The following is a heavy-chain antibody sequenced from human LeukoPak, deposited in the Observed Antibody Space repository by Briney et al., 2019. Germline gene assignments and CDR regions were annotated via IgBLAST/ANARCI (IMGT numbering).Heavy chain of an antibody. D-gene: IGHD3-22*01. V-gene: IGHV3-21*01. Sequence: GGSLRLSCAASGFTFSSYSMNWVRQAPGKGLEWVSSISSSSSYIYYADSVKGRFTISRDNAKNSLYLQMNSLRAEDTAVYYCARENTMTKQGAFDIWGQGTMVTVSS. CDR1: GFTFSSYS. J-gene: IGHJ3*02. CDR3: ARENTMTKQGAFDI. CDR2: ISSSSSYI.